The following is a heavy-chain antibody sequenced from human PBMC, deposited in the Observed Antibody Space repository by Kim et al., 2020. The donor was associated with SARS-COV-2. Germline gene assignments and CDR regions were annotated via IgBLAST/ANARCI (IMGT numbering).Heavy chain of an antibody. CDR1: GFTFSSYW. Sequence: GGSLRLSCAASGFTFSSYWMHWVRQAPGKGLVWVSRINSDGSSTSYADSVKGRFTISRDNAKNTLYLQMNSLRAEDTAVYYCARERGRWEPIDYWGQGTLVTVSS. D-gene: IGHD1-26*01. CDR3: ARERGRWEPIDY. CDR2: INSDGSST. J-gene: IGHJ4*02. V-gene: IGHV3-74*01.